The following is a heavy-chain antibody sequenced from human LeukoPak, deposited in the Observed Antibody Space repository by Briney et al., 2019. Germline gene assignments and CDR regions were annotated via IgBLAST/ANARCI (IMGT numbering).Heavy chain of an antibody. Sequence: ASVKVSCKASGYTFTGYYMHWVRQAPGQGLEWMGRINPNSGGTNYAQKFQGRVTMTRDTSISTAYMELGRLRSDDTAVYYCAIGGLRLGDWFDPWGQGTLVTVSS. CDR2: INPNSGGT. D-gene: IGHD5-12*01. J-gene: IGHJ5*02. CDR1: GYTFTGYY. CDR3: AIGGLRLGDWFDP. V-gene: IGHV1-2*06.